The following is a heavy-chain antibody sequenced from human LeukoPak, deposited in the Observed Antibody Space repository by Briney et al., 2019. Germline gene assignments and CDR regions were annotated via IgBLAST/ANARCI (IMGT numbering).Heavy chain of an antibody. CDR2: IIPICGTA. D-gene: IGHD3-16*02. V-gene: IGHV1-69*13. Sequence: ASVKLSCKASGGTFSSYAISWVRQAPGQGLEWMGGIIPICGTANYAQKFQGRVTITADESTSTAYMELSSLRSEDTAVYYCASGGVITFGGVIVIGWFDPWGQGTLVTVSS. CDR1: GGTFSSYA. CDR3: ASGGVITFGGVIVIGWFDP. J-gene: IGHJ5*02.